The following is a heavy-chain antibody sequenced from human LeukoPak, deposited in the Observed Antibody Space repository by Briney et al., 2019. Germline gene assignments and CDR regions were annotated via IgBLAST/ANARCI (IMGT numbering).Heavy chain of an antibody. CDR2: ISAYNGNT. J-gene: IGHJ5*02. CDR1: GYTFTSYG. V-gene: IGHV1-18*01. D-gene: IGHD3-22*01. Sequence: GASVKVSCKASGYTFTSYGISWVRQAPGQGLEWMGWISAYNGNTNYAQKLQGRVTMTTDTSTSTAYMELRSLRSDDTAVYYCARDQAAPYDSSGYSPWGQGTLVTVSS. CDR3: ARDQAAPYDSSGYSP.